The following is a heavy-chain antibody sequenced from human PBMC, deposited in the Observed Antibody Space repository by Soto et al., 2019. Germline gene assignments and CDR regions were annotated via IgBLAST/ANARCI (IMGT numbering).Heavy chain of an antibody. CDR1: RFTFSRYD. CDR3: AKIRHAYSGYDYPMPS. J-gene: IGHJ5*02. Sequence: EVQLLESGGGLVQPGGSLRLSCAASRFTFSRYDMSWVRQAPGKGLEWVSAISGSGGSTYYEDSVKGRFTMPRDNSKNTLYLQLNSLRAQDTAVYYCAKIRHAYSGYDYPMPSWGQGTLDTVSS. D-gene: IGHD5-12*01. CDR2: ISGSGGST. V-gene: IGHV3-23*01.